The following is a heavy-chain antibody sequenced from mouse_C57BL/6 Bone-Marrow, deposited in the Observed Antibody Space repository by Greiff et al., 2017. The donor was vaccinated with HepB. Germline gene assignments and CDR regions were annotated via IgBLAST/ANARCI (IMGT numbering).Heavy chain of an antibody. CDR2: FYPGSGSI. V-gene: IGHV1-62-2*01. CDR1: GYTFTEYT. J-gene: IGHJ2*01. D-gene: IGHD1-1*01. Sequence: QVQLKESGAELVKPGASVKLSCKASGYTFTEYTIHWVKQRSGQGLEWIGWFYPGSGSIKYNEKFKDKATLTADISSSTVYMELSRLTSEDSAVYFCARHEDGSSGFDYWGQGTTLTVSS. CDR3: ARHEDGSSGFDY.